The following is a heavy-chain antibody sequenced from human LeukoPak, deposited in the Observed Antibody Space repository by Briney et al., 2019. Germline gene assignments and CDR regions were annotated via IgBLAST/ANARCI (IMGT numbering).Heavy chain of an antibody. D-gene: IGHD5/OR15-5a*01. J-gene: IGHJ4*02. Sequence: SETLSLTCTVSGGSVSSGNYYWSWIRQPPGKGLEWIGYISYSGSTNYNPSLKNRVTISVDTSKNRFSLRLSSVTAADTAVYYCARGGPSLGVDYWGQGTLVTVSS. CDR2: ISYSGST. CDR1: GGSVSSGNYY. V-gene: IGHV4-61*01. CDR3: ARGGPSLGVDY.